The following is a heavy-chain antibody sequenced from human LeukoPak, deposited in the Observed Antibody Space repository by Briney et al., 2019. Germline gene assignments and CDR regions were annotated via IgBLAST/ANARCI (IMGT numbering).Heavy chain of an antibody. CDR1: GLNFNSYS. Sequence: GGSLRLSCAASGLNFNSYSMNWVRQAPGKGLEWVSSISSSSSFIYYADSLKGRFTISRDNARNSLYLQMNSLRAEDTAVYYCARTYFGSGNTLVHWGQGTLVTVSS. CDR3: ARTYFGSGNTLVH. CDR2: ISSSSSFI. D-gene: IGHD3-10*01. J-gene: IGHJ4*02. V-gene: IGHV3-21*01.